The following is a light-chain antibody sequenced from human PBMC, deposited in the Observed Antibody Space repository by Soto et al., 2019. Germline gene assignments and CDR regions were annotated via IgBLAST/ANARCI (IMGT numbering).Light chain of an antibody. CDR2: EVN. Sequence: QSALTQPPSASGSPGQSVTISCTGTGSDVGGYNYVSWYQQHPGKVPKLMVYEVNKRPSGVPDRFSGSKSGNTASLTVAGLQAEDEADYYCTSYAGGNNVFGTGTKVTVL. J-gene: IGLJ1*01. V-gene: IGLV2-8*01. CDR1: GSDVGGYNY. CDR3: TSYAGGNNV.